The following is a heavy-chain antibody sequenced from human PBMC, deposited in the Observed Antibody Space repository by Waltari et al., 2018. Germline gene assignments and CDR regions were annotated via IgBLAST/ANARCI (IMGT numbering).Heavy chain of an antibody. Sequence: QVQLQQSGPGLVKPSQTLSLTCAISGDGFSSKTAAWNWIRQSPSRGIEWLGRTYYRSRWYNNYAVSVKSRITINQDTSKNQFSLQLSSVTPEDTAVYYCARDPPDGYTYFDYWGQGTLVTVSS. J-gene: IGHJ4*02. D-gene: IGHD3-16*01. CDR1: GDGFSSKTAA. CDR2: TYYRSRWYN. V-gene: IGHV6-1*01. CDR3: ARDPPDGYTYFDY.